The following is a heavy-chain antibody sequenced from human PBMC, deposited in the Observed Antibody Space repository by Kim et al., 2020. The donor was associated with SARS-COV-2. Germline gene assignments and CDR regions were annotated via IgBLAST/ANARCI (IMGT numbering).Heavy chain of an antibody. Sequence: SVKGRFTISRDNAKNTLYLKMNRLRPEDAAVYYCARAGDYDISGCYRFSHHWGQGALVTVSS. D-gene: IGHD3-22*01. J-gene: IGHJ1*01. V-gene: IGHV3-74*01. CDR3: ARAGDYDISGCYRFSHH.